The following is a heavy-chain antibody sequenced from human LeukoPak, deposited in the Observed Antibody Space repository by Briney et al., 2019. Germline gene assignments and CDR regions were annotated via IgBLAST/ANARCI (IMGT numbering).Heavy chain of an antibody. CDR3: ARVSPGSTYYYDSSGYWTGLNFDY. V-gene: IGHV1-18*01. CDR2: ISAYNGNT. Sequence: ASVTVSCKATGYTFTSYGISWVRQAPGQGLEWMGWISAYNGNTNYEQKLQGRVTMTTDTSTSTAYMELRSMISEDTAVYYCARVSPGSTYYYDSSGYWTGLNFDYWGQGTLVTVSS. CDR1: GYTFTSYG. J-gene: IGHJ4*02. D-gene: IGHD3-22*01.